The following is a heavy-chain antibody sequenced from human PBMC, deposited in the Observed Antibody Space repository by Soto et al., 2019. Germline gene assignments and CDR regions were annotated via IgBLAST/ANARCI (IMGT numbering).Heavy chain of an antibody. V-gene: IGHV3-30-3*01. D-gene: IGHD2-15*01. CDR3: ARMASFYCSGGSCYPTYGMDV. CDR2: ISYDGSNK. Sequence: QVQLVESGGGVVQPGRSLRLSCAASGFTFSSHAMHWVRQAPGKGLEWVAVISYDGSNKYYADSVKGRFTISRDNSKNTLYLQMNSLRAEDTAVYYCARMASFYCSGGSCYPTYGMDVWGQGTTVTVSS. J-gene: IGHJ6*02. CDR1: GFTFSSHA.